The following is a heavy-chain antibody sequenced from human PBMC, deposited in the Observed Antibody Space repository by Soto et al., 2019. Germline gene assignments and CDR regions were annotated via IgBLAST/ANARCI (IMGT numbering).Heavy chain of an antibody. CDR2: ISAYNGNT. J-gene: IGHJ5*02. V-gene: IGHV1-18*01. CDR3: ARSGLPYYDFWSGYEVNWFDP. D-gene: IGHD3-3*01. Sequence: QVQVVQSGAEVKKPGASVKVSCKASGYTFTSYGISWVRQAPGQGLEWMGWISAYNGNTNYAQKLQGRVTMTTDTSTSTAYMELRSLRSDDTAVYYCARSGLPYYDFWSGYEVNWFDPWGQGTLVTVSS. CDR1: GYTFTSYG.